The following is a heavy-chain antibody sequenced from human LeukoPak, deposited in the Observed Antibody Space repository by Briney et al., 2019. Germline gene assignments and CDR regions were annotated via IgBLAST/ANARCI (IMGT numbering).Heavy chain of an antibody. CDR3: ARLFVYGSGAEAFDY. CDR2: ISGSGGST. D-gene: IGHD3-10*01. V-gene: IGHV3-23*01. Sequence: SGGSLRLSCAASGFTFSSYAMSWVRQAPGKGLEWVSAISGSGGSTYYADSVKGRFTISRDNAKNSLYLQMNSLRAEDTAVYYCARLFVYGSGAEAFDYWGQGALVTVSS. J-gene: IGHJ4*02. CDR1: GFTFSSYA.